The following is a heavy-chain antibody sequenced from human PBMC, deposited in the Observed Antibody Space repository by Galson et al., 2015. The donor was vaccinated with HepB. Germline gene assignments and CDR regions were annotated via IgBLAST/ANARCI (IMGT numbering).Heavy chain of an antibody. D-gene: IGHD3-3*01. CDR2: IKSITDGGTA. Sequence: SLRLSCAASGFSFSNAWMSWVRQAPGKGLEWVGRIKSITDGGTADYVAPVKGRFTISRDDSKNTLYLQMNSLKTEDTAVYYCTAAKHGVVIFLDYWGQGTLVTVSS. J-gene: IGHJ4*02. CDR1: GFSFSNAW. V-gene: IGHV3-15*01. CDR3: TAAKHGVVIFLDY.